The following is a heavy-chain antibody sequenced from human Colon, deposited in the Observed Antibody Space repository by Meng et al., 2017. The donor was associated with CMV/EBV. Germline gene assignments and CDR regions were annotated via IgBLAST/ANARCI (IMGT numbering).Heavy chain of an antibody. J-gene: IGHJ4*02. D-gene: IGHD6-13*01. V-gene: IGHV3-23*01. Sequence: GESLKISCASSGFTFSSYAMTWVRQAPGKGLEWVSTISDSGANTYYADSVKGRFTISRDNSKNKLYLQMNSLRAEDTAVYYCAKCRSAIAAAINYWGQGTLVTVSS. CDR1: GFTFSSYA. CDR2: ISDSGANT. CDR3: AKCRSAIAAAINY.